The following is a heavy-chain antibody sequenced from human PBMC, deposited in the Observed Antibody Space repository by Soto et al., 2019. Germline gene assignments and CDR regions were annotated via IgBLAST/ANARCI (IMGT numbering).Heavy chain of an antibody. Sequence: GGSLRLSCAASGFTFSSYGMHWVRQAPGKGLEWVAVISYDGSNKYYADSVKGRFTISRDNSKNTLYLQMNSLRAEDTAVYYCASPPPLVSREPWGQGTLVTVSS. D-gene: IGHD3-22*01. CDR1: GFTFSSYG. CDR3: ASPPPLVSREP. CDR2: ISYDGSNK. V-gene: IGHV3-30*03. J-gene: IGHJ5*02.